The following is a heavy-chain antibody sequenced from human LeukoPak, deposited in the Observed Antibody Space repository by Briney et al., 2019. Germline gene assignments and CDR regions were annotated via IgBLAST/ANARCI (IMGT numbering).Heavy chain of an antibody. CDR2: ISSSSSYI. V-gene: IGHV3-11*06. J-gene: IGHJ5*02. Sequence: PGGSLRLSCEASGFSFTDYYVTWIRQAPGKGLEWVSSISSSSSYIYYADSVKGRFTISKDNAKNSLYLQMNSLRAEDTAVYYCASYGSGSYPQFDPWGQGTLVTVSS. CDR1: GFSFTDYY. CDR3: ASYGSGSYPQFDP. D-gene: IGHD3-10*01.